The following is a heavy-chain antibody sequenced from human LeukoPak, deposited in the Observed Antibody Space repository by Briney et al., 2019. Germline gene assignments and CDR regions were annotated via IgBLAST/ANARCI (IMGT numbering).Heavy chain of an antibody. D-gene: IGHD4-23*01. CDR2: IRGSADST. Sequence: PGGSLRLSCAASGFTFSSYAVSCVPQAPGKALEGVSHIRGSADSTYYSDSVKGRFTISRDNSRNTLYLQMNSLRAEDTAVYYCAKGGGNGAFDPWGQGTLVTVSS. CDR1: GFTFSSYA. V-gene: IGHV3-23*01. CDR3: AKGGGNGAFDP. J-gene: IGHJ5*02.